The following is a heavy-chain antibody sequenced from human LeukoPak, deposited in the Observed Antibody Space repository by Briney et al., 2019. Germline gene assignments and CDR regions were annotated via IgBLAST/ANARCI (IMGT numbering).Heavy chain of an antibody. CDR2: ISAYNGNT. CDR1: GGTFSSYE. CDR3: ASLKNYYDSSGYLVTDAFDI. Sequence: ASVKVSCKASGGTFSSYEISWVRQAPGQGLEWMGWISAYNGNTNYAQKLQGRVTMTTDTSTSTAYMELRSLKSDDTAVYYCASLKNYYDSSGYLVTDAFDIWGQGTMVTVSS. V-gene: IGHV1-18*01. D-gene: IGHD3-22*01. J-gene: IGHJ3*02.